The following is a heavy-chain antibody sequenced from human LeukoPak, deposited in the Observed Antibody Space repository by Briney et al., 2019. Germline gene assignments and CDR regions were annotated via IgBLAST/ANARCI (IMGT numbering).Heavy chain of an antibody. CDR3: ERERDIVVVPAAIHSWFDP. D-gene: IGHD2-2*02. V-gene: IGHV1-46*01. CDR1: GYTFTSYY. CDR2: INASGGST. Sequence: ASVKVSCRASGYTFTSYYMHWVRQAPGQGLEWMGIINASGGSTSYAQKVQGRVTMTRDTSTSTVYMELRSLRSEDTAVYYCERERDIVVVPAAIHSWFDPWGQGTLVTVSS. J-gene: IGHJ5*02.